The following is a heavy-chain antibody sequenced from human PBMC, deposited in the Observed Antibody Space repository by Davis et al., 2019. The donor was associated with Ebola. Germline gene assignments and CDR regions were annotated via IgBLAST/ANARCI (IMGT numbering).Heavy chain of an antibody. V-gene: IGHV5-10-1*01. CDR3: ARLRRRGIYFPEGNY. CDR2: IDPTDSFT. CDR1: AYTFTTYW. J-gene: IGHJ4*02. Sequence: GGSLRLSCEGSAYTFTTYWISWVRQMPGKGLEWMGRIDPTDSFTQYSPSFQGHVTISIDRSINTAYLQWSNLEASDTAMYYCARLRRRGIYFPEGNYWGQGTLVTVSS. D-gene: IGHD1-26*01.